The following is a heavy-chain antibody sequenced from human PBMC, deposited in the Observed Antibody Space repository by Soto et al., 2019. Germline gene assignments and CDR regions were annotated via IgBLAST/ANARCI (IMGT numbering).Heavy chain of an antibody. CDR2: ISANDVGT. CDR3: AKAKNDYNWDNRPPFDY. V-gene: IGHV3-23*01. CDR1: GFTLRNYA. J-gene: IGHJ4*02. Sequence: GGSLRLSCDASGFTLRNYAMTWIRQAPGKGLEWVSLISANDVGTYYAESVKTRFTISTDQSRNTVYLQMDSLRADDTAIYYCAKAKNDYNWDNRPPFDYWGQGTLVTVSS. D-gene: IGHD1-20*01.